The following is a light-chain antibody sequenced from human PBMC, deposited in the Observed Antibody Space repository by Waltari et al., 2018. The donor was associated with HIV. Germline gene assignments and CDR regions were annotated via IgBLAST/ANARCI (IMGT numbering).Light chain of an antibody. CDR1: SSDVGGYNY. V-gene: IGLV2-11*01. CDR2: DVS. CDR3: CSYAGSRYV. Sequence: QSALTQPRSVSGSPGQSVTISCTGTSSDVGGYNYVSWYQQHPGKDPKLMIYDVSKRPSGVPDRISGSKSGNTASLTISGLQAEDEADYYCCSYAGSRYVFGTGTKVTVL. J-gene: IGLJ1*01.